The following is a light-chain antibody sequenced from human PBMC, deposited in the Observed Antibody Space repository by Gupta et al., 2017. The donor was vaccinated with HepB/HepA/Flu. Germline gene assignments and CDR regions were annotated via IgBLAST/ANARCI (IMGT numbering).Light chain of an antibody. CDR1: QGISSY. V-gene: IGKV1-8*01. J-gene: IGKJ1*01. Sequence: AIRMTQSPSSLSASTGDRVSITCRASQGISSYLAWYQVKPGKAPKLIIHAASTLQIGVPATFSGSGSGTEFTLTISCLQSEDFATYYCQQEDHKPRTFGQGTKVEIE. CDR3: QQEDHKPRT. CDR2: AAS.